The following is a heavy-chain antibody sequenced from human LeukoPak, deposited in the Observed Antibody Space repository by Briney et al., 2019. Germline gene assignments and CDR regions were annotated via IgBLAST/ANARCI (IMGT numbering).Heavy chain of an antibody. CDR3: LRGDRRDY. J-gene: IGHJ4*02. CDR2: ISSSSSYI. V-gene: IGHV3-21*01. Sequence: GGSLRLSCTVSGFTVSSNSMSWVRQAPGKGLEWVSSISSSSSYIYYADSVKGRFTISRDNAKNSLYLQMNSLRAEDTAVYYCLRGDRRDYWGQGTLVTVSS. CDR1: GFTVSSNS.